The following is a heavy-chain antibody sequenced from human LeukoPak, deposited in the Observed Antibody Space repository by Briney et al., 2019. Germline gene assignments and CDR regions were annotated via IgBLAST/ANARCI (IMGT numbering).Heavy chain of an antibody. V-gene: IGHV1-2*02. Sequence: EASVKVSCKASGYTFTGYYMHWVRQAPGQGLEWVGWVTPNTGGTHFAQKFQGRVTMTRDTSISTAYMELTRLRSDDTAVYYCARGEYSYAYDYWGQGTLVTVSS. D-gene: IGHD5-18*01. CDR2: VTPNTGGT. CDR3: ARGEYSYAYDY. CDR1: GYTFTGYY. J-gene: IGHJ4*02.